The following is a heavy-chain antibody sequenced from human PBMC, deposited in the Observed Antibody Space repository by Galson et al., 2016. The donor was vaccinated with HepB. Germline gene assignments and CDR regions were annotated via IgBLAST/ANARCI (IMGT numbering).Heavy chain of an antibody. CDR3: ATSGGEDYGLDV. CDR2: ITPFNDNT. D-gene: IGHD3-10*01. V-gene: IGHV1-45*02. Sequence: SVKVSCKASGYTFTYRYLHWVRQAPGQALEWMGWITPFNDNTNYAQKFQDRVTMTRDRSLSTDFMELSSLRSEDTAMYYCATSGGEDYGLDVWGQGTTVTVSS. CDR1: GYTFTYRY. J-gene: IGHJ6*02.